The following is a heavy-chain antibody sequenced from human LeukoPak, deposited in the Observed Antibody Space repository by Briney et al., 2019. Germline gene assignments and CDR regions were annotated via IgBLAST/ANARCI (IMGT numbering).Heavy chain of an antibody. CDR3: ARRAGYYDFWSGYLTDYYYYYMDV. CDR2: IKQDGSEK. Sequence: GGSLRLSCAASGFTFSSYWMSWVRQAPGKGLEWVANIKQDGSEKYYVGSVKGRFTISRDNAKNSLYLQMNSLRAEDTAVYYCARRAGYYDFWSGYLTDYYYYYMDVWGKGTTVTVSS. J-gene: IGHJ6*03. D-gene: IGHD3-3*01. CDR1: GFTFSSYW. V-gene: IGHV3-7*01.